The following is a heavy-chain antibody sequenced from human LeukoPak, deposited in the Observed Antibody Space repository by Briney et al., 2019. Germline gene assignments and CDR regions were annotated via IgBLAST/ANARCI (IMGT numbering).Heavy chain of an antibody. CDR2: ISYDGSNK. V-gene: IGHV3-30-3*01. Sequence: GGSLRLSCAASGFTFSSYAMHWVRQAPGKGLEWVAVISYDGSNKYYADSVKGRFTISRDNSKNTLYLQMNSLRAEDTAVYYCARTAYDFWSGYYNYYGMDVWGQGTTVTVSS. D-gene: IGHD3-3*01. J-gene: IGHJ6*02. CDR3: ARTAYDFWSGYYNYYGMDV. CDR1: GFTFSSYA.